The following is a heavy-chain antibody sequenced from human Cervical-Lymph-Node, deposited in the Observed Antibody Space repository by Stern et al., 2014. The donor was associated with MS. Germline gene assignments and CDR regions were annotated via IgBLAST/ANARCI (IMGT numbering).Heavy chain of an antibody. CDR1: GYTFADYG. J-gene: IGHJ6*02. V-gene: IGHV5-10-1*01. D-gene: IGHD6-19*01. CDR3: ARRLPVSGPYGMDV. Sequence: EVQLVESGAEVKKPGEALRISCQGSGYTFADYGINWVRQMPGKGLEWMGGVCARGSYIAYSASFEGSVTISTDESLSTSYLQLSSLKAPDTAIYFCARRLPVSGPYGMDVWGQGTTVTVS. CDR2: VCARGSYI.